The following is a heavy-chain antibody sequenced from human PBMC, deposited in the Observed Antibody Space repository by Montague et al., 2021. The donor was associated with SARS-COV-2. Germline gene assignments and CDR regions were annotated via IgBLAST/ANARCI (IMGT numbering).Heavy chain of an antibody. J-gene: IGHJ4*02. CDR2: LDWDDDK. V-gene: IGHV2-70*01. Sequence: PALVKPTQTLTLTCTFSGFSLSTSGMCVSWIRQPPGKALEWLALLDWDDDKYYSTSLKTRLTISKDTSKNQVVLTMTNMDPVDTATYYCARYYYDSSGYYDFDDWGQGTLVTVSS. D-gene: IGHD3-22*01. CDR1: GFSLSTSGMC. CDR3: ARYYYDSSGYYDFDD.